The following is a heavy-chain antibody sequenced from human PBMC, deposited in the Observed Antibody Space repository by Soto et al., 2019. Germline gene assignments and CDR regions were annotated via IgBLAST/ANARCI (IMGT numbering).Heavy chain of an antibody. D-gene: IGHD2-15*01. J-gene: IGHJ4*02. V-gene: IGHV3-48*02. CDR2: ISSSSGTM. Sequence: EVQLVESGGGLVQPGGSLRLSCAVSGFTFSSYSMNWVRQAPGKGLEWVSYISSSSGTMYYADSVQGRFTISRDNAQNSLYRKRNSLREGDTAVYYCARGRGHYISGGFSLLHYFTYWAQGSLATASS. CDR3: ARGRGHYISGGFSLLHYFTY. CDR1: GFTFSSYS.